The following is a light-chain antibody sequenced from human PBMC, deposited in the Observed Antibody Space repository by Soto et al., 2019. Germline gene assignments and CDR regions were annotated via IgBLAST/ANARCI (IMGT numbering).Light chain of an antibody. J-gene: IGKJ5*01. Sequence: EIVLTQSPATLSLSPGDRATLSCRASKSVSSYLAWYQQKPGQGPRLLIYDASISATGIPARFSGGGSGTDLTLTTSSLQPEGFAVYGCQRRSAWPRTSFGQGTRLEIK. CDR1: KSVSSY. V-gene: IGKV3-11*01. CDR2: DAS. CDR3: QRRSAWPRTS.